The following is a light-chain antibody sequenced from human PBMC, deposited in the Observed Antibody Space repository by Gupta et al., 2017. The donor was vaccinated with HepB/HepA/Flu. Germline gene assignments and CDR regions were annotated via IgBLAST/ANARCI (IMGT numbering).Light chain of an antibody. CDR2: QDR. CDR3: QAWDSNSVI. J-gene: IGLJ2*01. Sequence: SYELTQPPSVSVSPGQTASITCSGDKLGDKNVCWYQQKSGQSPVLVICQDRKRPSGIPDRFSGSNSGNTATLTISGSRAMDEADYYCQAWDSNSVIFGGGIKLTVL. CDR1: KLGDKN. V-gene: IGLV3-1*01.